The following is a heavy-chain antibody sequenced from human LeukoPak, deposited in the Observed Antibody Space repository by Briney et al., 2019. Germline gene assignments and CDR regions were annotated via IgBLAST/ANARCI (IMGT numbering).Heavy chain of an antibody. D-gene: IGHD3-9*01. CDR3: ARRYFDWFHFDY. CDR2: IYPGDSDI. CDR1: GYSFNIYW. Sequence: GESLKISCEGSGYSFNIYWIAWVRQMPGKGLEWMGLIYPGDSDIRYSPSFQGQVTISVDKSINTAYLQWSSLKASDTAMYYCARRYFDWFHFDYWGQGTLVTVSS. J-gene: IGHJ4*02. V-gene: IGHV5-51*01.